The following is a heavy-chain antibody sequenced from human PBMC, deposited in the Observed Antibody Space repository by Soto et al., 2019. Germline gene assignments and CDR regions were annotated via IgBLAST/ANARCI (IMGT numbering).Heavy chain of an antibody. CDR1: GFTFSAYD. Sequence: GSLRLSCAASGFTFSAYDMHWVRQTTGKGLEWVSAIGAADDPYYLGSVKGRFTISRENAKNSLYLQMNSLRAEDTAVYYCARAYSGRLPRRADYYFAMDVWGQGTTVTVSS. D-gene: IGHD2-15*01. J-gene: IGHJ6*02. V-gene: IGHV3-13*05. CDR2: IGAADDP. CDR3: ARAYSGRLPRRADYYFAMDV.